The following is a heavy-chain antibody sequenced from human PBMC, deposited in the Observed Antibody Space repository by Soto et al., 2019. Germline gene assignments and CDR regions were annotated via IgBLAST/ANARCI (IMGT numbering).Heavy chain of an antibody. J-gene: IGHJ6*02. CDR2: IIPIFGTA. CDR3: ARAGRRSWYGGPYYYYGMDV. D-gene: IGHD6-13*01. CDR1: GGTFSSYA. V-gene: IGHV1-69*13. Sequence: GASVKVSCKASGGTFSSYAISWVRQAPGQGLEWMGGIIPIFGTANYAQKFQGRVTITADESTSTAYMELSSLRSEDTAVYYCARAGRRSWYGGPYYYYGMDVWGQGTTVTVSS.